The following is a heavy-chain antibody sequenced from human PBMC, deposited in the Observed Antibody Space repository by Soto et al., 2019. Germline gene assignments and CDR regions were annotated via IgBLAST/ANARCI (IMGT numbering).Heavy chain of an antibody. J-gene: IGHJ4*02. V-gene: IGHV4-59*01. CDR3: VGDFGYYDSSNYFMSYFDF. Sequence: SETLSLTCSVSGASISSYYWSWIRQPPGKGLEWIGYIYYSGSTNYNPSLKSRVTISIDTSKNQFSLKLSSVTAADTAVYFCVGDFGYYDSSNYFMSYFDFWGQGTLVTVSS. CDR1: GASISSYY. D-gene: IGHD3-22*01. CDR2: IYYSGST.